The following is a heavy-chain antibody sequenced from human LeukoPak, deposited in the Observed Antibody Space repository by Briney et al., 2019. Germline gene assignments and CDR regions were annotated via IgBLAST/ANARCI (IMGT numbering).Heavy chain of an antibody. CDR3: AREDIVATLVDY. Sequence: GASVKVSCKASGYIFTGYYMHWVRQAPGQGLEWMGWINPNSGGTNYAQKFQGRVTMTRDTSISTAYMELGRLRSDDTAVYYCAREDIVATLVDYWGQGTLVTVSS. V-gene: IGHV1-2*02. CDR1: GYIFTGYY. CDR2: INPNSGGT. J-gene: IGHJ4*02. D-gene: IGHD5-12*01.